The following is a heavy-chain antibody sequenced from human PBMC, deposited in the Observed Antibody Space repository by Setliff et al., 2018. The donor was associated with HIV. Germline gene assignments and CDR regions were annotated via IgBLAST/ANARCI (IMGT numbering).Heavy chain of an antibody. CDR3: ARVGGIELWNQAHFDY. CDR1: GGTFKNFA. CDR2: IIPISGTA. V-gene: IGHV1-69*05. D-gene: IGHD1-1*01. Sequence: SVKVSCTASGGTFKNFAINWVRQAPGQGLEWMGGIIPISGTAVYAQNFRGRVTVTTDDSTNTAYMEISSLKSDDTAVYFCARVGGIELWNQAHFDYWGQGTLVTVSS. J-gene: IGHJ4*02.